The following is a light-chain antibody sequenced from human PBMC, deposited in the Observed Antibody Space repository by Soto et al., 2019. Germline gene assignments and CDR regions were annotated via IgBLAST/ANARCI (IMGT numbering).Light chain of an antibody. CDR2: AAS. V-gene: IGKV1-39*01. CDR1: HDIGTF. CDR3: QKNFSSPSIT. J-gene: IGKJ5*01. Sequence: DIQMTQSPSSMSASVGDSVTLTCRASHDIGTFLNWYQQRPGEAPKLLIFAASNLKSGVPFRFSSSGSGTEFTLTISSLQPEDFATYYCQKNFSSPSITFGQGTRLEIK.